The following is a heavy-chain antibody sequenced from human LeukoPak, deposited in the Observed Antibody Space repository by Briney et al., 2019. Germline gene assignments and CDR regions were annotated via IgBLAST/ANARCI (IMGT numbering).Heavy chain of an antibody. CDR1: GLTFSSHA. J-gene: IGHJ4*02. CDR3: ARGGYYAASDI. Sequence: GGTLRLSCAASGLTFSSHAMHWVRQAPGKGLEYVSAIVSNGGNTYYAASVRGRFTISRDNYKDTVYLQMGRLSREDTAVYYCARGGYYAASDIWGQGALVTVSS. CDR2: IVSNGGNT. D-gene: IGHD3-3*01. V-gene: IGHV3-64*02.